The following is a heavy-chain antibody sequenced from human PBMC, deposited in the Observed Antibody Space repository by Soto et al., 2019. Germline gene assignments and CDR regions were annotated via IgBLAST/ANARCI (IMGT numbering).Heavy chain of an antibody. V-gene: IGHV2-5*02. D-gene: IGHD2-15*01. CDR3: AYLPCSGGSCYWFSYSGMDV. Sequence: QITLKESGPPLVKPTQPLPLTCPFSGFSLSTSGVGVAWIRQPPGKALEWLALIYWDDDKRYRPSLETRLTITKDTSKNQVVLTMTNMDSVDTATYYCAYLPCSGGSCYWFSYSGMDVWGQGTTVTVSS. CDR1: GFSLSTSGVG. J-gene: IGHJ6*02. CDR2: IYWDDDK.